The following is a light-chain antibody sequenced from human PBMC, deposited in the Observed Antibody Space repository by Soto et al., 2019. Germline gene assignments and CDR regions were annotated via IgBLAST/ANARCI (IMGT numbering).Light chain of an antibody. CDR3: QSYDSSLKEV. V-gene: IGLV1-40*01. Sequence: QSVLTQAPSVSGAPGQRVTISCTGSSSNIGAGYDVHWYQQLPGTAPKLLIYGNSNRPSGVPDRFSGSKSGTSASLAITGLQAEDEADYYCQSYDSSLKEVFGGGTQLTVL. CDR2: GNS. J-gene: IGLJ2*01. CDR1: SSNIGAGYD.